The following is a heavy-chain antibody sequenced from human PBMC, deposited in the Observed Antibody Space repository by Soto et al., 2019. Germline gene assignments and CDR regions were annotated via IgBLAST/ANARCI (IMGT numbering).Heavy chain of an antibody. CDR3: ARDAGISAAAPYWYFDL. Sequence: EVQLVESGGGLVQPGGSLRLSCADSGLTFSNYWMNWVRQAPGQGLEWVASIKQDGSEKYFVDSVKGRFTISRDNTKNSLSLQMNSLRAEDTAVYYCARDAGISAAAPYWYFDLWGRGTLVTVSS. J-gene: IGHJ2*01. CDR2: IKQDGSEK. CDR1: GLTFSNYW. D-gene: IGHD6-13*01. V-gene: IGHV3-7*04.